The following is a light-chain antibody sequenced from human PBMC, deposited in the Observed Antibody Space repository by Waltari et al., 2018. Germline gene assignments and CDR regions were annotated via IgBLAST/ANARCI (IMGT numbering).Light chain of an antibody. CDR1: QTIMTTY. CDR2: GAF. CDR3: QQYDISPLT. V-gene: IGKV3-20*01. Sequence: EIVLTQSPGTLSLSPGEGATLSCRTSQTIMTTYLAWYQQKPGQATTLLIYGAFSRATGIPDSFTGSGSGTDFSLTISSLEPEDFATYYCQQYDISPLTFGGGTKVEIK. J-gene: IGKJ4*01.